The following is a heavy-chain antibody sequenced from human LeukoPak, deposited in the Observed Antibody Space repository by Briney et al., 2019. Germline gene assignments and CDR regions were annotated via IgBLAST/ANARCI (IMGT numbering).Heavy chain of an antibody. CDR1: GGSISSSDYY. J-gene: IGHJ4*02. CDR3: AREGYTSGWYKTDY. Sequence: SETLSLTCTVSGGSISSSDYYWGWIRQPPGKGLEWIGTIYYSGSTNYNPSLKSRVTMSVDTSKNQFSLRLSSVTAADTAVYYCAREGYTSGWYKTDYWGQGTLVTVSS. V-gene: IGHV4-39*07. D-gene: IGHD6-19*01. CDR2: IYYSGST.